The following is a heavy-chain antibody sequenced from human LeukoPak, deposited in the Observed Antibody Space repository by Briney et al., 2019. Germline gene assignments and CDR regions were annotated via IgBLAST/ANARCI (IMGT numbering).Heavy chain of an antibody. J-gene: IGHJ4*02. Sequence: GGSLRLSCAASGFTFRSYAMSWVRQAPGKGLEWVSSVSVDDRNTYYADSVRGRFTISGDNSMNTLYLQMHRLRAEDTAVYFCAKIPLPIVGITSGDSWGQGTLVTVSS. V-gene: IGHV3-23*01. D-gene: IGHD3-22*01. CDR3: AKIPLPIVGITSGDS. CDR2: VSVDDRNT. CDR1: GFTFRSYA.